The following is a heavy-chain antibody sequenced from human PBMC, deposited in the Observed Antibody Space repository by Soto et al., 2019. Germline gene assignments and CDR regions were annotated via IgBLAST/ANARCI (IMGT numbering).Heavy chain of an antibody. CDR2: IYHSGRT. CDR1: GYSISSAYY. Sequence: SETLSLTCVVSGYSISSAYYWGWIRQPPGKGLEWIANIYHSGRTYYDPSLKGRVTISVDTSKNPFSLKLSSVTAADTAVYYCARERITYYDFWSGPSHYGMDVWGQGTTVTVSS. J-gene: IGHJ6*02. D-gene: IGHD3-3*01. V-gene: IGHV4-38-2*02. CDR3: ARERITYYDFWSGPSHYGMDV.